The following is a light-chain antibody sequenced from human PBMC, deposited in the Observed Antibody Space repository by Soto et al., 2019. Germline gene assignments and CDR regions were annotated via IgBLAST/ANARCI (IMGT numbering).Light chain of an antibody. CDR2: DTS. CDR3: QQRYNWPPIT. Sequence: EILLTQSPATLSLSPGERATLSCRASQSVSSSLAWYQQKPGQAPRLLIYDTSNRATGVPARFSGSGSGTDFTLTISSLEHEDFSVYYCQQRYNWPPITFGQGTRLEIK. J-gene: IGKJ5*01. V-gene: IGKV3-11*01. CDR1: QSVSSS.